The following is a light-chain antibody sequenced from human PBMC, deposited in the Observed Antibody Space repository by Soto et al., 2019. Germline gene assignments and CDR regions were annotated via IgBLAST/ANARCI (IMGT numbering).Light chain of an antibody. J-gene: IGKJ5*01. Sequence: VLTQSPVTLSLSPGDRATLSCRASLSVSTYLAWYRQVPGQPPRLLIYDTTNRAAGIPPRFSGSRSGTDFTLTISSVEPEDFALYYCHQRNTFGQGTRLEIK. CDR3: HQRNT. CDR2: DTT. V-gene: IGKV3-11*01. CDR1: LSVSTY.